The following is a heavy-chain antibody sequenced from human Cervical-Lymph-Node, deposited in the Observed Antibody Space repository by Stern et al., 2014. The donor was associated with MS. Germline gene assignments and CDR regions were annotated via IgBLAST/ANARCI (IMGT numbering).Heavy chain of an antibody. D-gene: IGHD6-13*01. V-gene: IGHV1-69*01. Sequence: QLVQSGAEVKKPGSSVKVSCKASGGSFSMDSISWVRQGPGQGLEWMGGVTPMLGTSNYAQTFLGRVPTTADESTSTGYMELTSLRSEDTTVYFCARDQGGIADSWGQGTLVIVSS. CDR2: VTPMLGTS. CDR3: ARDQGGIADS. J-gene: IGHJ4*02. CDR1: GGSFSMDS.